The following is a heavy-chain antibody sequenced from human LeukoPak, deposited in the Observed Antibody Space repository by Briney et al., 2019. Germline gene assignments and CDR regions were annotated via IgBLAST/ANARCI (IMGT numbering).Heavy chain of an antibody. CDR3: ARIPRGFSGYGSYHYMDV. D-gene: IGHD5-12*01. CDR2: IYHSGST. V-gene: IGHV4-38-2*02. CDR1: GYSISSGYY. J-gene: IGHJ6*03. Sequence: SETLSLTCTVSGYSISSGYYWGWTRQPPGKGLEWIGSIYHSGSTYYNPSLKSRVTISVDTSKNQFSLKLTSVTAADTAVYYCARIPRGFSGYGSYHYMDVWGKGTTVTVSS.